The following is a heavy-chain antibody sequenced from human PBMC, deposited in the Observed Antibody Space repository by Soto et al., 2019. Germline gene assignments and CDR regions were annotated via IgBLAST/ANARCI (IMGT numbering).Heavy chain of an antibody. J-gene: IGHJ4*02. D-gene: IGHD2-21*01. Sequence: EVQLVESGGGLVQPGGSLRLSCAASGSTVSSNYMSWVRQAPGKGLEWVSVIYSGGSTYYADSVKGRFTISRDNSKNTLYLQMNSLRAEDTAVYYCAREETDYYYFDYWGQGTLVTVSS. V-gene: IGHV3-66*01. CDR2: IYSGGST. CDR3: AREETDYYYFDY. CDR1: GSTVSSNY.